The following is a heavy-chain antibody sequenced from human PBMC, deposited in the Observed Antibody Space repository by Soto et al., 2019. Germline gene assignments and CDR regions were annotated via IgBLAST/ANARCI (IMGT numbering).Heavy chain of an antibody. D-gene: IGHD2-2*03. CDR2: IYYSGST. J-gene: IGHJ4*02. V-gene: IGHV4-39*01. CDR1: GGSISSSSYY. Sequence: SETLSLTCTVSGGSISSSSYYWGWIRQPPGKGLEWIGSIYYSGSTYYNPSLKSRVTISVDTSKNQFSLKLSSVTAADTAVYYCARTWISYYFDYWGQGTLVTVSS. CDR3: ARTWISYYFDY.